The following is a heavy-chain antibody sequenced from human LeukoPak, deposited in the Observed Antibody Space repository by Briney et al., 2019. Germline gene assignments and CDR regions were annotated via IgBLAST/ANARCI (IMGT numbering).Heavy chain of an antibody. CDR3: ARVIVGATGSDY. Sequence: QSGGSLRLSCVASGFSFSNYWMHWVRQPPGKGLVWVSRISSDGGNIQYADSVKGRFIISRDNTKNTLYLQMNSLRAEDTAVYYCARVIVGATGSDYWGQGTLVTVSS. J-gene: IGHJ4*02. CDR1: GFSFSNYW. CDR2: ISSDGGNI. V-gene: IGHV3-74*01. D-gene: IGHD1-26*01.